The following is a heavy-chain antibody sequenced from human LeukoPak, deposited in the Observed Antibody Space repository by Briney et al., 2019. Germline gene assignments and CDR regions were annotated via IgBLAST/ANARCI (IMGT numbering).Heavy chain of an antibody. CDR2: TSSGSSYT. J-gene: IGHJ3*02. D-gene: IGHD6-19*01. V-gene: IGHV3-11*06. CDR1: GFTFSDYY. CDR3: ARRYSNGWYSIFDI. Sequence: WGSLSLTCAASGFTFSDYYLSWICQAPGKGLEWVSYTSSGSSYTNYADSVKGRFTISRDNAKNSLYLQMNSLRAEDTAVYYCARRYSNGWYSIFDIWGQGTVTPVSS.